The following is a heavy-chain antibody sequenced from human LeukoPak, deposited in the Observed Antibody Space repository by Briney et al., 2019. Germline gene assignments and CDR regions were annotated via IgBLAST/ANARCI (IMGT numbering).Heavy chain of an antibody. V-gene: IGHV4-34*01. J-gene: IGHJ5*02. CDR3: ARDAYYYDSSGYYYGWFDP. CDR1: GGSISSYY. Sequence: ASETLSLTCTVSGGSISSYYWSWIRQPPGKGLEWIGEINHSGSTNYNPSLKSRVTMSVDTSKNQFSLKLSSVTAADTAVYYCARDAYYYDSSGYYYGWFDPWGQGTLVTVSS. D-gene: IGHD3-22*01. CDR2: INHSGST.